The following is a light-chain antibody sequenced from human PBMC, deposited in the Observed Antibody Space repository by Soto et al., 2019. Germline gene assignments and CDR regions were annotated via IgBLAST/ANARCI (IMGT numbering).Light chain of an antibody. V-gene: IGKV3-11*01. CDR3: QQRYNWPPT. J-gene: IGKJ1*01. CDR2: DAS. CDR1: QYVSSF. Sequence: EIVLTQSPGILSLSPGERATLSCRASQYVSSFLAWYQQKAGQAPRLLIYDASHRATGIPARFSGSGSGTDFTLTINSLEPEDFALYYCQQRYNWPPTFGQGTKVDIK.